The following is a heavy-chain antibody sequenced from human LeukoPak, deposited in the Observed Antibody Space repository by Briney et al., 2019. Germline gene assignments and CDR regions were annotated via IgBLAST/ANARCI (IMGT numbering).Heavy chain of an antibody. V-gene: IGHV3-30*04. J-gene: IGHJ6*03. CDR1: GFTFSSYA. Sequence: GGSLRLSCAASGFTFSSYAMHWVRQAPGKGLEWVAVISYDGSNKYYADSVKGRFTISRDNSKNTLYLQMNSLRAEDTAVYYCARDSPTTVTSGYYYYYYMDVWGKGTTVTVSS. D-gene: IGHD4-17*01. CDR3: ARDSPTTVTSGYYYYYYMDV. CDR2: ISYDGSNK.